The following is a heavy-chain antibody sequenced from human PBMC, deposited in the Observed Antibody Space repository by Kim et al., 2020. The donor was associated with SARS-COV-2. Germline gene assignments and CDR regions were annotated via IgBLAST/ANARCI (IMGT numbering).Heavy chain of an antibody. V-gene: IGHV3-15*01. J-gene: IGHJ4*02. CDR3: TTDRYGGSYLGFDY. D-gene: IGHD1-26*01. Sequence: AAPVKGRFTISRDDSKNTLYRQMNRLKTGDTAVCYCTTDRYGGSYLGFDYWGQGTLVTVSS.